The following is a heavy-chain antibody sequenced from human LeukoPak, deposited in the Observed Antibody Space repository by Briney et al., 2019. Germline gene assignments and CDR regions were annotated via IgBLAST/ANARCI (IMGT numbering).Heavy chain of an antibody. J-gene: IGHJ4*02. V-gene: IGHV5-51*01. Sequence: GESLKISCKGSGYSFTSYWIAWVRQMPGKGLEWMGSIYPGDSKIRYRPPFQGQVIISADRSISTAYLQWSSLKASDTAIYFCARMIGLGEVSPYFDYWGQGTLVTVSS. CDR2: IYPGDSKI. CDR3: ARMIGLGEVSPYFDY. D-gene: IGHD3-16*02. CDR1: GYSFTSYW.